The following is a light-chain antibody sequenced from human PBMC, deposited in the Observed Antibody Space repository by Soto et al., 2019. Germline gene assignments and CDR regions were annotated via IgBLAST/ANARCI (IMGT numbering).Light chain of an antibody. V-gene: IGKV3-11*01. CDR2: EAS. J-gene: IGKJ4*01. Sequence: EVVLTQSPATLSLSPGERATLSCRASQTISPYVAWYQQKPGQPPRLLIYEASNRATGIPARFTGSGSGTDFNLTISSLEPEDFAVYYCQQRDIWPLTFGGGTKVEI. CDR1: QTISPY. CDR3: QQRDIWPLT.